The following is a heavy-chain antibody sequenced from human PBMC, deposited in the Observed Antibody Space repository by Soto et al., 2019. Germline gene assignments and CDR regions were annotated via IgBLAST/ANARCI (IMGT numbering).Heavy chain of an antibody. CDR3: AGMPYTSGLRFDP. CDR2: IIPIFGTA. CDR1: GGTFSSYA. Sequence: SVKVSCKASGGTFSSYAISWVRQAPGQGLEWMGGIIPIFGTANYAQKFQGRVTITADESTSTAYMELSSLRSEDTAVYFCAGMPYTSGLRFDPWGPGTLVTVSS. J-gene: IGHJ5*02. D-gene: IGHD6-19*01. V-gene: IGHV1-69*13.